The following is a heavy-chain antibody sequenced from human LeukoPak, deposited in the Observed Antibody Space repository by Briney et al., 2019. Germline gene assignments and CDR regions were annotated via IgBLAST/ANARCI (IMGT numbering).Heavy chain of an antibody. J-gene: IGHJ6*03. Sequence: LTGGSLRLSCAASGFTFSSYAMSWVRQAPGKGLEWVSAISGSGGSTYYADSVKGRFTISRDNSKNTLCLQMNSLRAEDTAVYYCAKEGGAIVVVPAAENYMDVWGKGTTVTVSS. D-gene: IGHD2-2*01. CDR3: AKEGGAIVVVPAAENYMDV. V-gene: IGHV3-23*01. CDR1: GFTFSSYA. CDR2: ISGSGGST.